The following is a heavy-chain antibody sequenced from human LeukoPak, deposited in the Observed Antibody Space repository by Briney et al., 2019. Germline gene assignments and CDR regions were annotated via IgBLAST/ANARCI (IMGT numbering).Heavy chain of an antibody. J-gene: IGHJ4*02. Sequence: GGSLRLSCAASGFTFSSYGMHWVRQAPGKGLEWVSAISGSGGSTYYADSVKGRFTISRDNSKNTLYLQMNSLRAEDTAVYYCAKRLLAVAVYFDYWGQGTLVTVSS. V-gene: IGHV3-23*01. CDR1: GFTFSSYG. D-gene: IGHD6-19*01. CDR3: AKRLLAVAVYFDY. CDR2: ISGSGGST.